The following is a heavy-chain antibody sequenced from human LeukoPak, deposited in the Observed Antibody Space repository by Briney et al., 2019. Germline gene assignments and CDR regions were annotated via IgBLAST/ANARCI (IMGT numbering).Heavy chain of an antibody. Sequence: PGGSLRLSCVASGFTFGKYWMSWVRQAPGKGLEWVANIKLDGSEKNYVGSVKGRFTISRDNTKNSLYLQMNSLRVEDTAVFYCARDQYDTWSRRGNFDSWGQGTLVIVSS. CDR2: IKLDGSEK. CDR1: GFTFGKYW. D-gene: IGHD3-3*01. J-gene: IGHJ4*02. CDR3: ARDQYDTWSRRGNFDS. V-gene: IGHV3-7*03.